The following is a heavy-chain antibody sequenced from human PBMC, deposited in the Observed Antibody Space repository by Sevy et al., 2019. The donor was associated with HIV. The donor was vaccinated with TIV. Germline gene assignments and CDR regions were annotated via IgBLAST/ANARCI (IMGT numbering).Heavy chain of an antibody. V-gene: IGHV3-7*04. CDR2: IKQDESEK. CDR1: GFTFSTYW. J-gene: IGHJ4*02. CDR3: ARGNSGSFDY. Sequence: GGSLRLSCAASGFTFSTYWMHWVRQAPGKGLEWVANIKQDESEKYYVASVKGRFIISRDNAKNSLYLQMNSLRPGDTAVYYCARGNSGSFDYWGQGTLVTVSS. D-gene: IGHD3-22*01.